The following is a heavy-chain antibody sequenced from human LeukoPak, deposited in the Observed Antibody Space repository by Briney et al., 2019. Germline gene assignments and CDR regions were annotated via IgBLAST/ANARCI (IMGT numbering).Heavy chain of an antibody. CDR2: ISGTSDYI. D-gene: IGHD2-2*01. CDR3: ARREPQGCSGTSCFAGPVGH. V-gene: IGHV3-21*06. Sequence: SGGSLRLSCAGSGFTFSSYSMNWVRQAPGKGLEWVSSISGTSDYIYYAESVKGRFTISRDNGQNSLYLQMNSLRAEDTAVYYCARREPQGCSGTSCFAGPVGHWGQGTLVTVSS. J-gene: IGHJ4*02. CDR1: GFTFSSYS.